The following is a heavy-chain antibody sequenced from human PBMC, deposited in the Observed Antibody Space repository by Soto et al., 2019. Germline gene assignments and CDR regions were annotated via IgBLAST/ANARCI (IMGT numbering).Heavy chain of an antibody. Sequence: SETLSLTCAVYGGSFSGYYWSWIRQPPGKGLEWIGEINHSGSRNYTPSLKSRVTISADTSKNQFSLKMSSVTAADTAVYYCARGNYDFWTGHYPYYYYGMDVWAPGTTVT. J-gene: IGHJ6*02. CDR1: GGSFSGYY. CDR3: ARGNYDFWTGHYPYYYYGMDV. D-gene: IGHD3-3*01. V-gene: IGHV4-34*01. CDR2: INHSGSR.